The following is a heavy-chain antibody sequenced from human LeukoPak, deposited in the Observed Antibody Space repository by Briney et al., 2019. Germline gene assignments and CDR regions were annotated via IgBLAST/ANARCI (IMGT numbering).Heavy chain of an antibody. CDR2: IKSQSHGGTT. Sequence: GGSLRLSCAASEFTFSNAWMSWVRRAPGKGLEWVGHIKSQSHGGTTDYAAPVEGRFTISRDDSKNTLYLQMSSLMTEDTGVYYCATGIGQAFDLWGQGTMVTVSS. CDR3: ATGIGQAFDL. CDR1: EFTFSNAW. D-gene: IGHD2-21*01. V-gene: IGHV3-15*01. J-gene: IGHJ3*01.